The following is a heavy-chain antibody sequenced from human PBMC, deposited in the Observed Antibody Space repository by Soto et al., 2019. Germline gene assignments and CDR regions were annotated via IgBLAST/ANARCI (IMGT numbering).Heavy chain of an antibody. CDR3: ARGGSLAVAGALDF. D-gene: IGHD6-19*01. V-gene: IGHV1-8*01. CDR2: MNPNSGKT. Sequence: ASVKVSCKASGYTFTSYDINWVRQATGQGLEWMGGMNPNSGKTGYAQKFQGRGTITPNTTLHTAYKGLSSLGSADTAVSYLARGGSLAVAGALDFWGQGTLVTVSS. J-gene: IGHJ4*02. CDR1: GYTFTSYD.